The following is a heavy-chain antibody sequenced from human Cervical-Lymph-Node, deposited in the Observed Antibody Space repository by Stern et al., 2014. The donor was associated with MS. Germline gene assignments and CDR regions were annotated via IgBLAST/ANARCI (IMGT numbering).Heavy chain of an antibody. V-gene: IGHV1-69*01. CDR2: IIPMFGIA. CDR1: GGTISNYI. J-gene: IGHJ4*02. CDR3: ARATSDYIWGTYRFLDS. D-gene: IGHD3-16*02. Sequence: VQLVQSGAEVKKPGSSVKVSCKASGGTISNYIIGWVRQAPGQGLAWMGGIIPMFGIANYAEKCQDRVTITADESTSTAYMDLSSLRSEDTAVYYCARATSDYIWGTYRFLDSWGQGTLVIVSS.